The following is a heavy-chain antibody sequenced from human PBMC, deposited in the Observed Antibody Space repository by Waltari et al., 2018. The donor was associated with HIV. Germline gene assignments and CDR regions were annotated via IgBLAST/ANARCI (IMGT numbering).Heavy chain of an antibody. V-gene: IGHV4-61*01. J-gene: IGHJ1*01. CDR3: ARGLGPRMAVQYFFDM. Sequence: QVHLQESGPGLVESSKTLSLTCTVPNGSVNNDLYYLTWIRQAPGRGLEWIGYVYYSGSTNYNPSLKSRVSISIDTSKNQFFLRVTSLTSADTAVYFCARGLGPRMAVQYFFDMWGQGTVVTV. D-gene: IGHD3-9*01. CDR2: VYYSGST. CDR1: NGSVNNDLYY.